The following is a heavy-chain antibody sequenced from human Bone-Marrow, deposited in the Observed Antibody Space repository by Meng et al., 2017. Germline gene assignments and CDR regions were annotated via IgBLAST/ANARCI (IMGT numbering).Heavy chain of an antibody. J-gene: IGHJ4*02. CDR2: ISAYNGNT. CDR1: GYSFTSYG. Sequence: GESLKISCKGSGYSFTSYGISWVRQAPGQGLEWMGWISAYNGNTNYAQKLQGRVTMTTDTSTSTAYMELRSLRSDDTAVYYCARVYDSSGRYPLDYWGQGTLVTVSS. V-gene: IGHV1-18*01. CDR3: ARVYDSSGRYPLDY. D-gene: IGHD3-22*01.